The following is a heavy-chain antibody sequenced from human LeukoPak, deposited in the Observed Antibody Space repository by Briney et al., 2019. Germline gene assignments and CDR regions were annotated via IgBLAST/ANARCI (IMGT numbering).Heavy chain of an antibody. V-gene: IGHV5-51*01. D-gene: IGHD5-24*01. CDR3: ARKSGDGYNPIHIDC. Sequence: GGSLEISCKGSGYSFTSYWLGWVRPLPGKGLEWIGIIYPCDSDTRYSPSFQGQVTISADKSISTAYLQWSSPKASDTAMYYCARKSGDGYNPIHIDCWGQGTLVTVSS. CDR1: GYSFTSYW. J-gene: IGHJ4*02. CDR2: IYPCDSDT.